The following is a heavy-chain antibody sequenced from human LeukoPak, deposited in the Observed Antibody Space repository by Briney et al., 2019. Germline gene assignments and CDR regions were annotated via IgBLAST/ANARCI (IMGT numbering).Heavy chain of an antibody. V-gene: IGHV3-23*01. D-gene: IGHD7-27*01. CDR3: AKDPGHYFDY. J-gene: IGHJ4*02. Sequence: GGSLRLSCAASGFTFSSYAMSWVRQAPGKGLEWVSAISGSGDSTYYADFVKGRFTISRDNSKNTLYLQMNSLRAEDTAVYYCAKDPGHYFDYWGQGTLVTVSS. CDR1: GFTFSSYA. CDR2: ISGSGDST.